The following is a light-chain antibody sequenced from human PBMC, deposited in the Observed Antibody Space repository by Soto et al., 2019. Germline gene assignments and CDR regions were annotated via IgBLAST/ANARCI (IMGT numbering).Light chain of an antibody. Sequence: QLVLTQPPSVSGAPGLRVTISCTGSSSNIGAGYDVHWYQQLPGTAPKLLIYGNSNRPSGVPDRFSGSKSGTSASLAITGLQAEDEADYYCQSYDSSLSGSEVFGTGTKVTVL. CDR1: SSNIGAGYD. CDR3: QSYDSSLSGSEV. V-gene: IGLV1-40*01. J-gene: IGLJ1*01. CDR2: GNS.